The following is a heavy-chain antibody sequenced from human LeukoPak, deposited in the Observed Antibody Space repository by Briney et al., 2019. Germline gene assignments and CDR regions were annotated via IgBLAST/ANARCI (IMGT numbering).Heavy chain of an antibody. V-gene: IGHV3-48*02. D-gene: IGHD1-26*01. Sequence: GGSLRLSCVDSGFTFSSYNMNWVRQAPEKGLEWVSYISSSSSTIYYADSVKGRFTISRDNARNSLYLQMNSLRDEDTAVYYCARLFFGGSYAFDYWGQGTLVTVSS. CDR2: ISSSSSTI. CDR1: GFTFSSYN. CDR3: ARLFFGGSYAFDY. J-gene: IGHJ4*02.